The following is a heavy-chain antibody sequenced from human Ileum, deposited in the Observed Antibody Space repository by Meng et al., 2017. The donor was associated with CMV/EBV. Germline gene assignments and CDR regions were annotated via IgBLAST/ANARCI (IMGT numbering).Heavy chain of an antibody. CDR3: AKERTTISFDY. CDR2: ISISGGTT. Sequence: EWQVVESGGWLVQPGGSLTLSCSASGFTFSNYAMSWVRQAPGKGLECVSSISISGGTTYYADSVKGRFTISRDSSKNTLYLQMNSLRAEDTAVYYCAKERTTISFDYWGQGTLVTVSS. CDR1: GFTFSNYA. V-gene: IGHV3-23*04. D-gene: IGHD5-12*01. J-gene: IGHJ4*02.